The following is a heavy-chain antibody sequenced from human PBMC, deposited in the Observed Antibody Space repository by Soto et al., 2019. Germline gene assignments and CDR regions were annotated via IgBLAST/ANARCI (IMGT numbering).Heavy chain of an antibody. CDR2: IWYDGSNK. J-gene: IGHJ4*02. V-gene: IGHV3-33*01. CDR1: GFTFSSYG. Sequence: QVQLVESGGGVVQPGRSLRLSCAASGFTFSSYGMHWVRQAPGKGLEWVAVIWYDGSNKYYADSVKGRFTISRDNSKNTLYLLMNRLSAEDTAVYYCARDGYCSGGSCYSVPVFDYWGQGTLVTVSS. D-gene: IGHD2-15*01. CDR3: ARDGYCSGGSCYSVPVFDY.